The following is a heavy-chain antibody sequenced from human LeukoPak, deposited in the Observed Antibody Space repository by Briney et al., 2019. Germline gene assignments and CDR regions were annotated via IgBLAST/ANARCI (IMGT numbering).Heavy chain of an antibody. J-gene: IGHJ4*02. V-gene: IGHV4-4*07. CDR3: ARDFRVGYHYHYFDY. CDR1: GGSISSYY. Sequence: SETLSLTCTVSGGSISSYYWSWIRQPAGKGLEWIGRIYTSGSTNYNPSLKSRVTISVDTSKNQFSLKLSSVTAADTAVYYCARDFRVGYHYHYFDYWGQGTLVTVSS. D-gene: IGHD5-18*01. CDR2: IYTSGST.